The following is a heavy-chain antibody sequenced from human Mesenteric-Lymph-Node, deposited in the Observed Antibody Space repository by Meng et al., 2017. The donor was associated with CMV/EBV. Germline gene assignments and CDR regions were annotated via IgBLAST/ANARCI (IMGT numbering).Heavy chain of an antibody. D-gene: IGHD3/OR15-3a*01. Sequence: SETLSLTCTVSGGSISSSSYYWGWIRQPPGKGLEWIGSIYYSGSTYYNPSLKSRVTISVDTSKNQFSLKLRSVTAADTAVYYCARLKTSDRTGWFDPWGQGTLVTVSS. J-gene: IGHJ5*02. CDR1: GGSISSSSYY. V-gene: IGHV4-39*07. CDR2: IYYSGST. CDR3: ARLKTSDRTGWFDP.